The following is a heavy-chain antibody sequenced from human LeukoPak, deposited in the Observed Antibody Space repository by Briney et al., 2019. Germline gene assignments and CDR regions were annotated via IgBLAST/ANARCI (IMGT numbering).Heavy chain of an antibody. CDR1: GGSFSGYY. D-gene: IGHD6-13*01. Sequence: SETLSLTCAVYGGSFSGYYWSWIRQPPGEGLEWIGEINHSGSTNYNPSLKSRVTISVDTSKNQFSLKLSSVTAADTAVYYCARGGRDSSSWYFNWFDPWGQGTLVTVSS. CDR2: INHSGST. CDR3: ARGGRDSSSWYFNWFDP. V-gene: IGHV4-34*01. J-gene: IGHJ5*02.